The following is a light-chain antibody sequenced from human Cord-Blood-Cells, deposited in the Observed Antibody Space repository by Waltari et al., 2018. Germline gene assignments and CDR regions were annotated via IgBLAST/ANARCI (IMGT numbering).Light chain of an antibody. V-gene: IGLV2-14*01. J-gene: IGLJ3*02. CDR3: SSYTSSSTWV. CDR2: DVS. Sequence: QSALTQPASVSGSPGQSITISCTGTSSDVGGYNYVSWYQKPPGKPPKLLFNDVSKRPSGVSNRFSGSKSGNTASLTISGLQAEDEADYYCSSYTSSSTWVFGGGTKLTVL. CDR1: SSDVGGYNY.